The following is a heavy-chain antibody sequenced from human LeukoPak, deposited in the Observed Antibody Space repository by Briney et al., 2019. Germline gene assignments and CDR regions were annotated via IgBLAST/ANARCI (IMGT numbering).Heavy chain of an antibody. J-gene: IGHJ6*03. CDR2: IYTSGST. CDR3: ARRTYYYYHMHV. V-gene: IGHV4-4*09. CDR1: GGSISSYY. Sequence: SETLSLTCTVSGGSISSYYWSWIRQPPGKGLEWIGYIYTSGSTNYNPSLKSRVTISVDTSKNQSSLKLSSVTAADTAVYYCARRTYYYYHMHVRGNGTTVTVSS.